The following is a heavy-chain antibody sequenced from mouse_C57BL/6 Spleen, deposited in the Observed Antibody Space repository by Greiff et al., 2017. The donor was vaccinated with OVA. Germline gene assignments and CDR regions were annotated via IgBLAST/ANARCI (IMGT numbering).Heavy chain of an antibody. CDR1: GYSITSGYY. Sequence: EVQLVESGPGLVKPSQSLSLTCSVTGYSITSGYYWNWIRQFPGNKLEWMGYISYDGSNNYNPSLKNRISITRDTSKNQFFLKLNSVTTEDTATYYCARDGLGLDYWGQGTTLTVSS. CDR2: ISYDGSN. CDR3: ARDGLGLDY. D-gene: IGHD4-1*01. J-gene: IGHJ2*01. V-gene: IGHV3-6*01.